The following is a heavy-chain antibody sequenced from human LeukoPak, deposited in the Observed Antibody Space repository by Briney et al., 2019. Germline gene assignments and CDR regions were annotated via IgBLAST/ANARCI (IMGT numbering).Heavy chain of an antibody. Sequence: GGSLRLSCAASGFTFSSYAMSWVRQAPGKGLEWVSAISGSGGSTYYADSVKGRFTISRDYSKNTLYLQMNSLRAEDTAVYYCAKGYCSGGSCLSNFDYWGQGTLVTVSS. V-gene: IGHV3-23*01. CDR3: AKGYCSGGSCLSNFDY. D-gene: IGHD2-15*01. J-gene: IGHJ4*02. CDR1: GFTFSSYA. CDR2: ISGSGGST.